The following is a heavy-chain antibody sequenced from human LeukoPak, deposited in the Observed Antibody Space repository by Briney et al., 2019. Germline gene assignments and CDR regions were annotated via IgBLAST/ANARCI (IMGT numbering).Heavy chain of an antibody. J-gene: IGHJ6*03. CDR3: ARDGYDSSGYYYYYYYYMDV. CDR1: GFTFSSYG. Sequence: PGGTLRLSCAASGFTFSSYGMTWVRQAPGKGLVWVSRINSDGSSTSYADSVKGRFTISRDNAKNTLYLQMNSLRAEDTAVYYCARDGYDSSGYYYYYYYYMDVWGKGTTVTVSS. CDR2: INSDGSST. D-gene: IGHD3-22*01. V-gene: IGHV3-74*01.